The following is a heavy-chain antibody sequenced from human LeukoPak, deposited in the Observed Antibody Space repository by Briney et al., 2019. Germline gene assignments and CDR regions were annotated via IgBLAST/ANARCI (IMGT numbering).Heavy chain of an antibody. V-gene: IGHV4-34*01. CDR3: ARGPAGGDAFDI. J-gene: IGHJ3*02. Sequence: SETLSLTCAVYGGSFSGYYWSWIRQPPEKGLEWIGEINHSGSTNYNPSLKSRVTISVDTSKNQFSLKLSSVTAADTAVYYCARGPAGGDAFDIWGQGTMVTVSS. CDR2: INHSGST. CDR1: GGSFSGYY. D-gene: IGHD2-2*01.